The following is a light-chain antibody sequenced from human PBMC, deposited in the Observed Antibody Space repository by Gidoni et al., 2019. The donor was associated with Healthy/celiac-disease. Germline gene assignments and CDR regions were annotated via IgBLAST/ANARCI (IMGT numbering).Light chain of an antibody. CDR2: RNN. V-gene: IGLV1-47*01. CDR3: AAWDDSLSVWV. J-gene: IGLJ3*02. Sequence: QSVLTPPPSASGTPGHRVTISCSGSSSNIGSNYVYWYQQLPGTAPKLLIYRNNQRPSGVPDRFSGSKSGTSASLAISGLRSEDEADYYCAAWDDSLSVWVFGGGTKLTVL. CDR1: SSNIGSNY.